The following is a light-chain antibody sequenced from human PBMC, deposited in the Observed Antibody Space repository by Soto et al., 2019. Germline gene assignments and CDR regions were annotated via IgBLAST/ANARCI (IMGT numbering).Light chain of an antibody. CDR1: CSDVGGYNY. V-gene: IGLV2-14*01. CDR3: SSYTSSTAYV. CDR2: EVS. J-gene: IGLJ1*01. Sequence: QSAMTQPASVSAAPGQSITISCTGTCSDVGGYNYVSWYQLHPGKAPKLMVYEVSNRPSGVSNRFSGSKSGNTASLTISGLQAEDEADYYCSSYTSSTAYVFGTGTKVTVL.